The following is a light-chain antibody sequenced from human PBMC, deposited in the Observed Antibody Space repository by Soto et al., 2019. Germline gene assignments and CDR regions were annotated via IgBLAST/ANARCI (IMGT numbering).Light chain of an antibody. CDR3: SSYTSSSTRV. J-gene: IGLJ1*01. CDR1: SSDIGDYNY. V-gene: IGLV2-14*01. CDR2: EVS. Sequence: ALTQPASVSGSPGQSITISCTGTSSDIGDYNYVSWYQQHPGKAPKLMIFEVSNRPSGVSNRFSGSKSGNTASLTISGLQAEDEADYYCSSYTSSSTRVFGAGTKVTVL.